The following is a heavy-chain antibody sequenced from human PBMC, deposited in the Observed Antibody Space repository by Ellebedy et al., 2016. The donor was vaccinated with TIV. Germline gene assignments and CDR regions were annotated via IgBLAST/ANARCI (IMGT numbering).Heavy chain of an antibody. V-gene: IGHV3-23*01. CDR3: AKSTLDIAVAGTGFDY. CDR2: ISGSGGST. D-gene: IGHD6-19*01. J-gene: IGHJ4*02. CDR1: GFTFSSYA. Sequence: GGSLRLXCAASGFTFSSYAMSWVRQAPGKGLEWVSAISGSGGSTYYADSVKGRFTISRDNSKNTLYLQMNSLRAEDTAVYYCAKSTLDIAVAGTGFDYWGQGTLVTVSS.